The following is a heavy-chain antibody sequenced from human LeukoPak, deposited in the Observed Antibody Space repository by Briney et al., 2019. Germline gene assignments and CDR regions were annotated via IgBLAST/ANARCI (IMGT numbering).Heavy chain of an antibody. V-gene: IGHV4-34*01. CDR2: INHSGST. Sequence: PSETLSLTCAVYGWTLSGYYWRWIRQPPGKGLEWIGGINHSGSTNYNPSLKSRVTISVDTTKNQFSLKLSSETAADTAVYYFARVIMGGSYFTSGWFDPWGQGTLVTVSS. CDR3: ARVIMGGSYFTSGWFDP. J-gene: IGHJ5*02. CDR1: GWTLSGYY. D-gene: IGHD1-26*01.